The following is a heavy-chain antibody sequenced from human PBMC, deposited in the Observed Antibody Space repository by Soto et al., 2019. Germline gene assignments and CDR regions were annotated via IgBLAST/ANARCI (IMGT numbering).Heavy chain of an antibody. J-gene: IGHJ4*02. CDR2: IKGKTDGGTT. D-gene: IGHD3-22*01. Sequence: ESLQLSCAASGFTFNDAWMFWVRQAAGKGLEWVGRIKGKTDGGTTDYAAPVKGRSTISRDDSKNTVFLQMNSLKTEDTAVYYCTTRTFYYDSSGYYCTYWGQGTLVTVS. V-gene: IGHV3-15*01. CDR1: GFTFNDAW. CDR3: TTRTFYYDSSGYYCTY.